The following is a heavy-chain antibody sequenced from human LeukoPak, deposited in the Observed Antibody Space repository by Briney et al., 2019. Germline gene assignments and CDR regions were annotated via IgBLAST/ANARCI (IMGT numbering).Heavy chain of an antibody. J-gene: IGHJ3*02. Sequence: GESLKISCKGSGYSFTSYWIGWVRQMPGKGLEWMGIIYPGDSETRYSPSFQGQVTISVDKSISTAYLQWSSLKASDTGMYYCARPHSGSYYDAFDIWGQGTMVTVSS. CDR1: GYSFTSYW. CDR3: ARPHSGSYYDAFDI. D-gene: IGHD1-26*01. V-gene: IGHV5-51*01. CDR2: IYPGDSET.